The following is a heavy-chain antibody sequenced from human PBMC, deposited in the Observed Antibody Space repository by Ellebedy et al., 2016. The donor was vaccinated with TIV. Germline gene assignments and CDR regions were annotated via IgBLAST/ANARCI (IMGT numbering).Heavy chain of an antibody. D-gene: IGHD5-24*01. Sequence: GESLKISCAASGFTFSSYVMSWVRQAPGKGLEWVSAISGSGVSTYYADSVKGRFTISRDNSKNTLYLQMNSLRTEDTAVYYCARGRVDGYNRDWGQGTLVTVSS. CDR3: ARGRVDGYNRD. CDR1: GFTFSSYV. CDR2: ISGSGVST. V-gene: IGHV3-23*01. J-gene: IGHJ4*02.